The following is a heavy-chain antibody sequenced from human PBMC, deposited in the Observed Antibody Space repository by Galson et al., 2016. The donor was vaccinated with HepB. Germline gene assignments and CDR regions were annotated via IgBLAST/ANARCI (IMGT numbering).Heavy chain of an antibody. V-gene: IGHV4-59*08. Sequence: SETLSLTCTVSGDSISTYYWNWIRQSPGKGLEWIAFIYYSGSTGFNPSLKSRATISTDTSKNQVSLSLHSVTAADTAAYFCARSKGRLPIYSYLDLWGPGTLVSVSS. J-gene: IGHJ2*01. CDR1: GDSISTYY. D-gene: IGHD2-15*01. CDR3: ARSKGRLPIYSYLDL. CDR2: IYYSGST.